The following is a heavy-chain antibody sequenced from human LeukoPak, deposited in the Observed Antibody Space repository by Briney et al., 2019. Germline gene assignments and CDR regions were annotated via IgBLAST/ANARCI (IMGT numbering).Heavy chain of an antibody. CDR3: ARGWGYSSGWYEPYYFGY. D-gene: IGHD6-19*01. CDR2: IKQDGSEK. V-gene: IGHV3-7*01. Sequence: GGSLRLSCAASGFTFSSYWLSWVRQAPGKGPEWVANIKQDGSEKYYVDSVKGRFTISRDNAKNSLHLQMNSLRAEDTAVYYCARGWGYSSGWYEPYYFGYWGQGILVTVSS. CDR1: GFTFSSYW. J-gene: IGHJ4*02.